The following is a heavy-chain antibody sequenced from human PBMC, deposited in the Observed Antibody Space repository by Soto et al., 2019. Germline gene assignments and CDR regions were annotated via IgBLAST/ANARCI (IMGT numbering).Heavy chain of an antibody. D-gene: IGHD3-10*01. CDR1: GYTFTSYD. CDR3: ARARSGSGILEY. J-gene: IGHJ4*02. CDR2: MNPNSGNT. V-gene: IGHV1-8*01. Sequence: GASVKVSCKTSGYTFTSYDINWVRQATGQGLEWMGWMNPNSGNTGYAQKFQGRVTMTRNTSISTAYMELSSLRSEDTAVYYCARARSGSGILEYWGQGTLVTVSS.